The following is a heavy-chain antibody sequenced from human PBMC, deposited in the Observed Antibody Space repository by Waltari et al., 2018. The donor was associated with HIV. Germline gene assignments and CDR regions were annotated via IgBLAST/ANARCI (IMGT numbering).Heavy chain of an antibody. V-gene: IGHV4-34*01. CDR2: VNPGGDN. Sequence: QWGSGQLRQSNTLSLNCAVFGGSFKGYFWIWVRRAPGRGLEWIGDVNPGGDNNYSPSLSGRVSLSVDTSKNQFSLRLPSLTAADSATYYCARAYNSGPTPHNYYYYGIDVWGRGTTVVVSS. D-gene: IGHD3-22*01. CDR3: ARAYNSGPTPHNYYYYGIDV. CDR1: GGSFKGYF. J-gene: IGHJ6*02.